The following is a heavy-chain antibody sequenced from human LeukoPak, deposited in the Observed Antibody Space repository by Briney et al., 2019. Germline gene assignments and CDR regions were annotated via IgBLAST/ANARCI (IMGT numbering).Heavy chain of an antibody. J-gene: IGHJ6*02. CDR2: ISSSSSYI. Sequence: GGSLRLSCAASGFTFSSYSMNWVRQAPGKGLEWVSSISSSSSYIYYADSVKGRFTISRDNAKNSLYLQMNSLRAEDTAVYYCASSEYSGYDGLGYYYGMDVWGQGTTVTVSS. CDR3: ASSEYSGYDGLGYYYGMDV. CDR1: GFTFSSYS. V-gene: IGHV3-21*01. D-gene: IGHD5-12*01.